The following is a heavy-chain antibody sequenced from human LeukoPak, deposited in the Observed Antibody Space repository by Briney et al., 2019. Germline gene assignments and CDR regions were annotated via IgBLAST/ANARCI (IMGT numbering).Heavy chain of an antibody. Sequence: GGLRLSCAASGFTFSSYAMRWVRQAPGKGLEWVSVISGSGGRTNYGDSVKGRFTISRDDAKNSLYLQMNSLRAEDTAVYYCARDPAAYWGQGTLVTVSS. J-gene: IGHJ4*02. CDR3: ARDPAAY. D-gene: IGHD6-25*01. CDR2: ISGSGGRT. V-gene: IGHV3-23*01. CDR1: GFTFSSYA.